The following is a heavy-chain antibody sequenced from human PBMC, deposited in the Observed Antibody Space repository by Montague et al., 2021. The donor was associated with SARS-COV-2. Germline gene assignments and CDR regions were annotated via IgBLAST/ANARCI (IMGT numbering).Heavy chain of an antibody. D-gene: IGHD3-22*01. Sequence: SETLSLTCTVSGGSISSSSYYWGWIRQPPGKGLEWIGSIYYSGSTXYNPSPKSRVTISVDTSKNQFSLKLSSVTAADTAVYYCARDTRITMIVVVQGYGMDVWGQGTTVTVSS. J-gene: IGHJ6*02. V-gene: IGHV4-39*07. CDR3: ARDTRITMIVVVQGYGMDV. CDR1: GGSISSSSYY. CDR2: IYYSGST.